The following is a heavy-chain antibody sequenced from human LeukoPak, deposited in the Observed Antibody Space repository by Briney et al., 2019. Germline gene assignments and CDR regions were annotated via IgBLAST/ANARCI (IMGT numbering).Heavy chain of an antibody. J-gene: IGHJ4*02. Sequence: GTSVKVSCKASGYTFTIYYMHWVRQAPGQGLEWMGIIDPSNGRTSYAQKFQGRVTVTSDTSTNTVFMDLSSLRSDDTAVYYCARVGGGYSSSSGRDYWGQGTLVTVSS. D-gene: IGHD6-6*01. CDR3: ARVGGGYSSSSGRDY. CDR2: IDPSNGRT. CDR1: GYTFTIYY. V-gene: IGHV1-46*03.